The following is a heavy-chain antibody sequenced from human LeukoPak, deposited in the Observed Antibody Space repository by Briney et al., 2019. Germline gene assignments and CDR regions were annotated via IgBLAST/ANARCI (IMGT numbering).Heavy chain of an antibody. J-gene: IGHJ4*02. CDR1: GFTFSSYS. Sequence: GGSLRLSCAASGFTFSSYSMNWVRQAPGKGLEWVSAISGSGGSTYYADSVKGRFTISRDNSKNTLYLQMNSLRAEDTAVYYCAKSWGTWTAVANDYWGQGTLVTVSS. CDR2: ISGSGGST. CDR3: AKSWGTWTAVANDY. V-gene: IGHV3-23*01. D-gene: IGHD6-19*01.